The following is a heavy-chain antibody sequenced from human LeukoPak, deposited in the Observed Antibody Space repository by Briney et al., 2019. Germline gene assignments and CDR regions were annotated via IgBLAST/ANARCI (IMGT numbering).Heavy chain of an antibody. CDR1: GFTFSSYA. CDR2: ISGSGGRT. D-gene: IGHD3-9*01. J-gene: IGHJ4*02. CDR3: ARTYYDILTGYNPYFDY. Sequence: GGSLRLSCAASGFTFSSYAMSWVRQAPGKGLEWVSSISGSGGRTYHADSVKGRFTISRDNAKNSLYLQMNSLRAEDTAVYYCARTYYDILTGYNPYFDYWGQGTLVTVSS. V-gene: IGHV3-23*01.